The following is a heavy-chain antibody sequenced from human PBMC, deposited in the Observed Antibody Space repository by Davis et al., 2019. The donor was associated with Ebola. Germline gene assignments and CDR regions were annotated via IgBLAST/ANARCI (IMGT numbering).Heavy chain of an antibody. D-gene: IGHD3-22*01. J-gene: IGHJ4*02. V-gene: IGHV4-31*03. Sequence: PSQTLSPTCPLSGASTTILASCCSWIRQHPGKGWEWTAFSFVIRSTYYNPSLKSRVTITVHTSKDQFTLTLSSVTAADTAVYYCARVSTYYYDSSGYLFDYWGQGTLVTVSS. CDR2: SFVIRST. CDR1: GASTTILASC. CDR3: ARVSTYYYDSSGYLFDY.